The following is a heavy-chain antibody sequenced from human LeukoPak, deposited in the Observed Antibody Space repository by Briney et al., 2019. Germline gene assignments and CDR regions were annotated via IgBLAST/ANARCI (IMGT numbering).Heavy chain of an antibody. D-gene: IGHD1-1*01. CDR2: IHHCGST. J-gene: IGHJ5*02. Sequence: PSETLSLTCSVSGDSVSSGDYYWNWIRQPPGKELEWIGYIHHCGSTNYNPSLNSRVTISLDTSKNHFSLRLTSVTAADTAVYFCAKGPREGTEYNYFDPWGQGTLVTVSS. CDR1: GDSVSSGDYY. CDR3: AKGPREGTEYNYFDP. V-gene: IGHV4-61*03.